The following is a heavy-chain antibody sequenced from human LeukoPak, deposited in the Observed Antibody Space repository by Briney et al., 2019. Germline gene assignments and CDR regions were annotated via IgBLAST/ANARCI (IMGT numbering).Heavy chain of an antibody. D-gene: IGHD1-26*01. J-gene: IGHJ4*02. V-gene: IGHV1-2*02. CDR1: GYTFTGYY. CDR3: ARDYPIVGAFDY. Sequence: GASVKVSCKASGYTFTGYYMHWVRQAPGQGLEWMGWINPNSGGTNYAQKFQGRVTMSRDTSISTAYMELSRLRSDDTAVYYCARDYPIVGAFDYWGQGTLVTVSS. CDR2: INPNSGGT.